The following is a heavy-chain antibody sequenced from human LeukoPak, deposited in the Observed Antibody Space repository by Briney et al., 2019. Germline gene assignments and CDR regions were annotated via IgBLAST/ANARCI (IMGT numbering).Heavy chain of an antibody. V-gene: IGHV3-64*01. CDR3: ARVGTLTGDAFDI. CDR1: GFTFSSYA. Sequence: GGSLRLSCAAPGFTFSSYAMHWVRQAPGKGLEYVSAIRSNGGSTYYANSVKGRFTISRDNSKNTLYLQMGSLRAEDMAVYYCARVGTLTGDAFDIWGQGTMVPVSS. CDR2: IRSNGGST. J-gene: IGHJ3*02. D-gene: IGHD3-9*01.